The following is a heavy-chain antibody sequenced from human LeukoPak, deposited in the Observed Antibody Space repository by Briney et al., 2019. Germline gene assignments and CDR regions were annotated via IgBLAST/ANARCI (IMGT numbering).Heavy chain of an antibody. CDR2: IKEDGSQK. J-gene: IGHJ3*02. CDR1: GSTFSNYW. Sequence: GGSLRLSCEASGSTFSNYWVAWVRQAPGKGLEWVANIKEDGSQKYYGDSVEGRLTISRDNAKNSLYLQMNSLRAEDTAVYYCARDGGYGGNPNDAFDMWGQGTMVTVSS. CDR3: ARDGGYGGNPNDAFDM. D-gene: IGHD4-23*01. V-gene: IGHV3-7*01.